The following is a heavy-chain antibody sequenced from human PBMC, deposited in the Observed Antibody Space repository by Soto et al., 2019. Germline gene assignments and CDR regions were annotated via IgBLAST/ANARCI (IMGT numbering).Heavy chain of an antibody. CDR2: IMPILGTA. Sequence: RASLNVSCKASRVTSSSYTFIWIRHAPGQGLEMMGGIMPILGTANYAQKCQGRVTITAYESTSTAYRESSSLRAEDTAVYYCARESCRSTNCHLSDSYYGMDVWGQGTSVTVAS. J-gene: IGHJ6*02. V-gene: IGHV1-69*13. CDR3: ARESCRSTNCHLSDSYYGMDV. CDR1: RVTSSSYT. D-gene: IGHD2-2*01.